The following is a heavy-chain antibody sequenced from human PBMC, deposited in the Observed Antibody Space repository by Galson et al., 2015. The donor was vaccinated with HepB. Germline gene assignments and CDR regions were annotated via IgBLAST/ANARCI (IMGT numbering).Heavy chain of an antibody. CDR2: ISSSSSYI. CDR1: GFTFSSYT. CDR3: ARVPGALANWNYGGEWWFDP. D-gene: IGHD1-7*01. V-gene: IGHV3-21*01. Sequence: LRLSCAASGFTFSSYTMNWVRQAPGKGLEWVSSISSSSSYIYYADSVKGRFTISRDNAKNSLYLQMNSLRDEDTAVYYCARVPGALANWNYGGEWWFDPWGRGTLVTVSS. J-gene: IGHJ5*02.